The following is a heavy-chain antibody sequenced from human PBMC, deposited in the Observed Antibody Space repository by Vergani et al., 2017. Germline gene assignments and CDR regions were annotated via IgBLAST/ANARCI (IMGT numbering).Heavy chain of an antibody. CDR3: AMSLDSSGYYRTFDY. CDR1: GFTFSSYG. J-gene: IGHJ4*02. V-gene: IGHV3-30*02. D-gene: IGHD3-22*01. CDR2: IRYDGSNK. Sequence: QVQLVESGGGVVQPGGSLRLSCAASGFTFSSYGMHWVRQAPGKGLEWVAFIRYDGSNKYYADSVKGRFTISRDNSKNTLYLQMNSLRAEDTAVYYCAMSLDSSGYYRTFDYRGQGTLVTVSS.